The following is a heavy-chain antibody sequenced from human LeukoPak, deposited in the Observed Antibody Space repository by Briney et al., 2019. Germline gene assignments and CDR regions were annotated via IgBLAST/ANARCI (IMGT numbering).Heavy chain of an antibody. D-gene: IGHD4-23*01. CDR2: INHSGST. J-gene: IGHJ4*02. CDR3: ARVPRAATVVTAGIDY. CDR1: GGSFSGYY. Sequence: SETLSLTCAVYGGSFSGYYWSWIRQPPGKGLEWIGEINHSGSTNYNPSLKSRVTISVDTSKNQFSLKLSSVTAADTAVYYCARVPRAATVVTAGIDYWGQGTLVTVSS. V-gene: IGHV4-34*01.